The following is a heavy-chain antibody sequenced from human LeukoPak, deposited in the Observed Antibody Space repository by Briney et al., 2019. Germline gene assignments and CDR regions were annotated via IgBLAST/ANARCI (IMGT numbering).Heavy chain of an antibody. Sequence: GGSLRLSCAASGFTFAQYMMHWVRQAPGKGLEGVCHITLDGATTHYADSVKGRFTISRHNSGNSLYLQMNSLRAEDTAVYYCAKPEFDFLTGSYDGAFHHWGQGTLVTVSS. CDR3: AKPEFDFLTGSYDGAFHH. J-gene: IGHJ4*02. D-gene: IGHD3-9*01. CDR1: GFTFAQYM. CDR2: ITLDGATT. V-gene: IGHV3-43*01.